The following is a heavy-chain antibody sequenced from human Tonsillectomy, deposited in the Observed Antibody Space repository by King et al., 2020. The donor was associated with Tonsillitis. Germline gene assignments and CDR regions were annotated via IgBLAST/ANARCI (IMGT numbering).Heavy chain of an antibody. CDR2: ISSSGNT. Sequence: QLQESGPGLVKPSETLSLTCAVSGGSISSYYWSWVRQPAGKGLEWVGRISSSGNTNYNPSPKSRLTMSVDTSKNQFSLKLSAVTAADTAVYYCARARIAAAGTGWFDPWGQGTLVTVSS. CDR1: GGSISSYY. V-gene: IGHV4-4*07. D-gene: IGHD6-13*01. CDR3: ARARIAAAGTGWFDP. J-gene: IGHJ5*02.